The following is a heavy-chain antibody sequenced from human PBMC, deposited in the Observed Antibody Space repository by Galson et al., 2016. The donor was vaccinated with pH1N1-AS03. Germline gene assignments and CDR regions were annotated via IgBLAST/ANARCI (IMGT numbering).Heavy chain of an antibody. V-gene: IGHV4-61*10. CDR3: AREAGDYAEYYFDY. CDR1: GGSVSSTNYY. J-gene: IGHJ4*02. Sequence: SETLSPTCTVSGGSVSSTNYYWSWIRQPAGKGLEWIGHIYFNGNTNYNPSLKSRVTISIDTSKNQFSLKLISVTAADTAVYYCAREAGDYAEYYFDYWGQGSLVTVSS. CDR2: IYFNGNT. D-gene: IGHD4-17*01.